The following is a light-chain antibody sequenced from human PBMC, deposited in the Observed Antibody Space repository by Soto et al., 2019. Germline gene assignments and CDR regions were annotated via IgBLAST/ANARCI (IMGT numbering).Light chain of an antibody. CDR1: QSVCRGC. CDR3: QQYGTSPPLT. CDR2: GVS. J-gene: IGKJ4*01. Sequence: TQSPGTLSLSPGERATISCRASQSVCRGCLAWYQQKSGQAPRLLIFGVSNRATGIPDRFSGSWSGTDFTLTISRLEPEDFAVYFCQQYGTSPPLTFGGGTRVDI. V-gene: IGKV3-20*01.